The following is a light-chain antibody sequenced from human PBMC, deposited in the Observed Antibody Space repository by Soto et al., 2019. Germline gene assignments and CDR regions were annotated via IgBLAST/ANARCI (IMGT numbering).Light chain of an antibody. J-gene: IGKJ3*01. Sequence: EIVMTQSPATLSVSPGERATLSCRASQSVSSNLAWYQQKRGQAPRLLIYGASTSATGIPARFSGSGSGTEFTLPISSLQSEDFAVYYCQQYDNWPFTFGPGTKVDIK. CDR3: QQYDNWPFT. CDR2: GAS. CDR1: QSVSSN. V-gene: IGKV3-15*01.